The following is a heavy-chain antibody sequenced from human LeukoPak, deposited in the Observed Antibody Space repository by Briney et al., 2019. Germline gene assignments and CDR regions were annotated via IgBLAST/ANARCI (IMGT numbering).Heavy chain of an antibody. V-gene: IGHV3-33*01. CDR3: ARDRYSSSWYTDY. D-gene: IGHD6-13*01. Sequence: GGSLRLSCAASGFTFSSYGMHWVRQAPGKGLEWVAVIWYDGSNKYYADSAKGRFTISRDNSKNTLYLQMNSLRAEDTAVYYCARDRYSSSWYTDYWGQGTLVTVSS. CDR2: IWYDGSNK. J-gene: IGHJ4*02. CDR1: GFTFSSYG.